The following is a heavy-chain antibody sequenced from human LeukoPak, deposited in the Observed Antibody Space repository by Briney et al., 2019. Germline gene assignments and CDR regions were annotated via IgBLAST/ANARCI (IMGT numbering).Heavy chain of an antibody. V-gene: IGHV3-21*01. D-gene: IGHD1-26*01. CDR2: ISSSSSYI. J-gene: IGHJ3*02. Sequence: GGSLRLSCAASGFTFSSYSMNWVRQAPGKGLEGVSYISSSSSYIHSADSVRGRFTISRDNAKNSLFVQMNSLRAEDTAVYYCARDEWGDAFDIWGQGTMVTVFS. CDR1: GFTFSSYS. CDR3: ARDEWGDAFDI.